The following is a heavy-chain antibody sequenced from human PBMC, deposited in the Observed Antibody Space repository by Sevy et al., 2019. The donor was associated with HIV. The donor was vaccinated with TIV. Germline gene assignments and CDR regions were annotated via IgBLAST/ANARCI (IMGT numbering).Heavy chain of an antibody. CDR1: GFTFSSYV. J-gene: IGHJ4*02. Sequence: GGSLRLSCAASGFTFSSYVMHWVRQAPGKGLEWVALIWYDGTIKYYADSVKGRFTISRDNSKDTLFLQMNSLTPEDTAVYYCARGGGYCGGDCYSIDYWGQGALVTVS. V-gene: IGHV3-33*08. CDR3: ARGGGYCGGDCYSIDY. CDR2: IWYDGTIK. D-gene: IGHD2-21*02.